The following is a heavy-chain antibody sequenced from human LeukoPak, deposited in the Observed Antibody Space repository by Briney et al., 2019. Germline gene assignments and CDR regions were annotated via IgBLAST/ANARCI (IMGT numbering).Heavy chain of an antibody. D-gene: IGHD3-10*01. J-gene: IGHJ3*02. V-gene: IGHV3-21*01. CDR1: GFTFSSYS. Sequence: GGSLRLSCAASGFTFSSYSMNWVRQAPGKGLEWVSSISSSSSYIYYADSVKGRFTISRDNAKNSLYLQMNSLRAEDTAVYYCARDSAAVGQWFGDAFDIWGQGTMVTVSS. CDR3: ARDSAAVGQWFGDAFDI. CDR2: ISSSSSYI.